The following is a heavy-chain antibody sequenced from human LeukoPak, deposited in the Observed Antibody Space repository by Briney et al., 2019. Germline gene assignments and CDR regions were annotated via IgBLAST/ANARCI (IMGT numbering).Heavy chain of an antibody. CDR1: GYTFTNYG. J-gene: IGHJ4*02. V-gene: IGHV1-18*01. CDR2: ISPYNGNT. CDR3: ARDLGDPGFDY. D-gene: IGHD3-16*01. Sequence: ASVKVSCKASGYTFTNYGINWVRQAPGQGLEWMGWISPYNGNTNYAQKLQGRVTMTTDTSTSTAYMELRSLRSDDTAVYYCARDLGDPGFDYWGQGTLVIVSS.